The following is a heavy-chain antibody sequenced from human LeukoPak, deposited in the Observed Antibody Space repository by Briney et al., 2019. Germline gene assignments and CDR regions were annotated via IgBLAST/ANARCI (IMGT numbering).Heavy chain of an antibody. D-gene: IGHD4-17*01. CDR1: RLTFSNYA. V-gene: IGHV3-23*01. J-gene: IGHJ3*02. CDR3: SRDPNGDYVGAFDM. CDR2: ITGGGSTT. Sequence: GGSLRLSCAASRLTFSNYAMTWVRQAPGKGLEWVSSITGGGSTTYYADSVKGRFTIYRDNSQNTLFLHMYSLRADDTAVYFCSRDPNGDYVGAFDMWGPGTMVTVSS.